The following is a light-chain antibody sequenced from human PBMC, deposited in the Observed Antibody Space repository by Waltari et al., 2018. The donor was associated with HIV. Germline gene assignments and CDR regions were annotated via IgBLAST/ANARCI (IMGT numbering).Light chain of an antibody. CDR2: KNN. J-gene: IGLJ2*01. Sequence: QSVLTQPPSASGTPGQRVTISCSGRNSNIGSNTVNWYQQLPGTAPKLLIYKNNHGPSGVADRFSGSKSGTSASLAISGLQSEDEADYYCAVWGDSLNGPVFGGGTKLTVL. CDR1: NSNIGSNT. V-gene: IGLV1-44*01. CDR3: AVWGDSLNGPV.